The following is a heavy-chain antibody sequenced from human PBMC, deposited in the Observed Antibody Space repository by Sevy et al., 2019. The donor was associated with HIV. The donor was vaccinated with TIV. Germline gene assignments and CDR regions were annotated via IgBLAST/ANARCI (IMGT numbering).Heavy chain of an antibody. CDR3: ARDLRLRGYSYGSLDY. CDR1: GYSFTGQY. D-gene: IGHD5-18*01. CDR2: INPNSGAT. Sequence: ASVKVCCQASGYSFTGQYMNWVRQAPGQGLEWMGWINPNSGATNYAQEFQGRVTMTRDTSISTAYMELSGLKFDDTAVYYCARDLRLRGYSYGSLDYWGQGTLVTVSS. J-gene: IGHJ4*02. V-gene: IGHV1-2*02.